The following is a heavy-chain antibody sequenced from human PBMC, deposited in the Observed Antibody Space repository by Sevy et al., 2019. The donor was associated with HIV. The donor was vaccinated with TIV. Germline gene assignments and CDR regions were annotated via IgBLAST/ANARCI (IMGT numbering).Heavy chain of an antibody. V-gene: IGHV4-39*01. CDR1: GGSIRTSSYF. CDR3: AILDDYIAAAGITY. D-gene: IGHD6-13*01. Sequence: SETLSLTCTVSGGSIRTSSYFWGWIRQPPGKGLEWIGSIYYSGSTCYNPSLESRLTISVDTSKNQFSLKLSSVTAADTAVYFCAILDDYIAAAGITYWGQGTLVTVSS. J-gene: IGHJ4*02. CDR2: IYYSGST.